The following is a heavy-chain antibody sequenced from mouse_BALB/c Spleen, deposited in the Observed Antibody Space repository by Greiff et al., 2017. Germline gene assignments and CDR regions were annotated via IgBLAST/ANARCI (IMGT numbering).Heavy chain of an antibody. CDR2: ISTYYGDA. CDR3: ARSRGTTAKDAMDY. D-gene: IGHD1-2*01. CDR1: GYTFTDYA. Sequence: QVQLQQSGAELVRPGVSVKISCKGSGYTFTDYAMHWVKQSHAKSLEWIGVISTYYGDASYNQKFKGKATMTVDKSSSTAYMELARLTSEDSAIYYCARSRGTTAKDAMDYWGQGTSVTVSS. J-gene: IGHJ4*01. V-gene: IGHV1S137*01.